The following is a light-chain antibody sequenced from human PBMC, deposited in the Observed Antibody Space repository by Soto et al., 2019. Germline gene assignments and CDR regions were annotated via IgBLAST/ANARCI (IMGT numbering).Light chain of an antibody. CDR1: QSVLYSSNNKNY. Sequence: DIVMTQSPDSLAVSLGERATINCKSSQSVLYSSNNKNYVAWYQQRPGQPPKLLIYWTSIRESGVPDRFSGSGSGTDFTLTSSSLQAADVAVYFCQQSYSPPLTFGGGTKVEIK. V-gene: IGKV4-1*01. J-gene: IGKJ4*01. CDR2: WTS. CDR3: QQSYSPPLT.